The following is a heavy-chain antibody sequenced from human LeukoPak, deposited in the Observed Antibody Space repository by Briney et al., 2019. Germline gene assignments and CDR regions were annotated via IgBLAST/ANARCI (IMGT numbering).Heavy chain of an antibody. CDR1: GGSISGDGYS. D-gene: IGHD3-10*01. V-gene: IGHV4-30-2*01. Sequence: SETLSFTCAVSGGSISGDGYSWTWIRQPPGKGLEWIGYIYHTGSTYYNPSLKSRVTISVDTSKNQFSLKLSSVTAADTAVYYCARDRGTEGYFDYWGQGTLVTVSS. J-gene: IGHJ4*02. CDR3: ARDRGTEGYFDY. CDR2: IYHTGST.